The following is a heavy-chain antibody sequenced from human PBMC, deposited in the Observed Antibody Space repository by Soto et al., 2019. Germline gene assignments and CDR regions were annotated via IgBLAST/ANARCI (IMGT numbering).Heavy chain of an antibody. D-gene: IGHD3-3*02. V-gene: IGHV1-69*13. Sequence: SVKVSCKASGGTLSSYAISWVRQAPGQGLEWMGGIIPIFGTANYAQKFQGRVTITADESTSTAYMELSSLRSEDTAVYYCARVLAPFLEWFYFDYWGQGTLVTVSS. CDR1: GGTLSSYA. CDR3: ARVLAPFLEWFYFDY. CDR2: IIPIFGTA. J-gene: IGHJ4*02.